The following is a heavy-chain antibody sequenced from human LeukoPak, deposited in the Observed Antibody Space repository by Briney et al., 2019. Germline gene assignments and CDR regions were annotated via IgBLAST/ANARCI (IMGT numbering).Heavy chain of an antibody. Sequence: GGSLRLSCAASGFTFSSYEMNWVRQAPGKGLEWVSSISSSSSYIYYADSVKGRFTISRDNAKNSLYLQMNSLRAEDTAVYYCARGREGYSYVYECWGQGTLVTVSS. CDR1: GFTFSSYE. CDR2: ISSSSSYI. J-gene: IGHJ4*02. D-gene: IGHD5-18*01. CDR3: ARGREGYSYVYEC. V-gene: IGHV3-21*01.